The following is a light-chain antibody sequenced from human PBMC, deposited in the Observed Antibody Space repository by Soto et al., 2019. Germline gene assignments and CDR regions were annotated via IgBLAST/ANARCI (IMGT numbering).Light chain of an antibody. CDR3: QSYDSGLFGLI. J-gene: IGLJ2*01. CDR2: GHS. CDR1: NSNIGAGYD. Sequence: QPVLTQPPSVSGAPGQRVTIACTGSNSNIGAGYDVHWYRHSPGAAPKLLLSGHSHRPSGVPDRFSGSKSGTSASLAITGLQAEDESDYYCQSYDSGLFGLIFGEGTKVTVL. V-gene: IGLV1-40*01.